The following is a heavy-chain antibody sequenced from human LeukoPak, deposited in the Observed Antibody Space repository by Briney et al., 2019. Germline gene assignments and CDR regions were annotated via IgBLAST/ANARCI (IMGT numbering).Heavy chain of an antibody. Sequence: GGSLRLSCAASGFTFSSYAMSWVRQAPGKGLKWVSAISGSGGSTYYADSVKGRFTISRDNSKNTLYLQMNSLRAEDTAVYHCAGRDYDFDYWGQGTLVTVSS. CDR3: AGRDYDFDY. CDR1: GFTFSSYA. D-gene: IGHD4-17*01. J-gene: IGHJ4*02. CDR2: ISGSGGST. V-gene: IGHV3-23*01.